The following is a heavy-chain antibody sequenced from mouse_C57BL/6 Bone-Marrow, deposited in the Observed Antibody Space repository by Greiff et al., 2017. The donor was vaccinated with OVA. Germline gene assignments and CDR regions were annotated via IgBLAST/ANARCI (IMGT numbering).Heavy chain of an antibody. J-gene: IGHJ4*01. V-gene: IGHV1-61*01. Sequence: QVQLQQPGAELVRPGSSVKLSCKASGYTFTSYWMDWVKQRPGQGLEWIGNIYPSDSETHYNQKFKDKAALTVDKSSSTAYMQLSSLTSEDSAVYYGARDSSGDGYAMDYWGQGTAVTVSS. CDR1: GYTFTSYW. D-gene: IGHD3-2*02. CDR2: IYPSDSET. CDR3: ARDSSGDGYAMDY.